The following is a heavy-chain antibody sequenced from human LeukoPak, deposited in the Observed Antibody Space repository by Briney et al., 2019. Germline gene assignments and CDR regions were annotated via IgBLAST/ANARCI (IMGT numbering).Heavy chain of an antibody. Sequence: GGSLRLSCAASGFTVSSNYMSWVRQAPGKGLEWVSVIYSGGSTYYADSVKGRFTISRDNSKNTLYLQMNSLRAEDTAVYYCARDPHYYDILTGYYTWGQGTLVTVSS. D-gene: IGHD3-9*01. CDR1: GFTVSSNY. CDR2: IYSGGST. J-gene: IGHJ5*02. CDR3: ARDPHYYDILTGYYT. V-gene: IGHV3-66*01.